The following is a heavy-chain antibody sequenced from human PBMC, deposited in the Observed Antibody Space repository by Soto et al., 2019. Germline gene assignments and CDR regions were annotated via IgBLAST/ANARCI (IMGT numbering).Heavy chain of an antibody. J-gene: IGHJ6*02. CDR3: ARSYGSGSWGGYYYYGMDV. CDR1: GYSISSGYY. Sequence: SETLSLTCAVSGYSISSGYYWGWIRQPPGKGLEWIGSIYHSGSTYYNPSLKSRVTISVDTSKNQFSLKLSSVTAADTAVYYCARSYGSGSWGGYYYYGMDVWGQGTTVTVSS. CDR2: IYHSGST. V-gene: IGHV4-38-2*01. D-gene: IGHD3-10*01.